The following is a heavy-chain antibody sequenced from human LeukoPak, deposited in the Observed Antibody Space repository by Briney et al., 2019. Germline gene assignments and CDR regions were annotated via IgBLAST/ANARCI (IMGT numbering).Heavy chain of an antibody. J-gene: IGHJ6*02. V-gene: IGHV3-23*01. CDR3: ARGGGSFYGMDV. D-gene: IGHD2-15*01. Sequence: GGSLRLSCAASGFTFSSYAMSWVRQAPGKGLEWVSAISSSGGSTYYADSVKGRFTISRDSPKNALYLQMNSLRAEDTAVYYCARGGGSFYGMDVWGQGTTVTVSS. CDR2: ISSSGGST. CDR1: GFTFSSYA.